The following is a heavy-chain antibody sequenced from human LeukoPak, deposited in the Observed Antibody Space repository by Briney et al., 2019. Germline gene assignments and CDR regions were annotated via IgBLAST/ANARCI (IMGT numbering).Heavy chain of an antibody. CDR2: ISAYNGNT. Sequence: ASVKVSCKASGYTFTSYGISWVRQAPGQGLEWMGWISAYNGNTNYAQKFQGRVTITTDESTSTAYMELSSLRSEDTAVYYCARDIPGYSSSWYYFDYWGQGTLVTVSS. CDR1: GYTFTSYG. V-gene: IGHV1-18*01. J-gene: IGHJ4*02. CDR3: ARDIPGYSSSWYYFDY. D-gene: IGHD6-13*01.